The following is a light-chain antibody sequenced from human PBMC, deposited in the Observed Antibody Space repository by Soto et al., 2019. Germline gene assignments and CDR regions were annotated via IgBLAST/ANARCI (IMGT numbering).Light chain of an antibody. CDR3: QHRSSWPLT. CDR1: QGVSNY. V-gene: IGKV3-11*01. CDR2: DAS. J-gene: IGKJ4*01. Sequence: EIVLTQSPATLSLSPGERATLSCRASQGVSNYLAWYQQKSGQAPRLLIYDASNRATGISPRFSGSGSATDFTLTISSPEPEDFAVYFCQHRSSWPLTFGGGTKVEIK.